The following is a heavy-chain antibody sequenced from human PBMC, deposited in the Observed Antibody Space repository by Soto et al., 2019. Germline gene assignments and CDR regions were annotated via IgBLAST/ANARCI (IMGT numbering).Heavy chain of an antibody. V-gene: IGHV4-59*01. CDR1: GGSISSYY. Sequence: SETLSLTCTVSGGSISSYYCSWIRQPPGKGLEWIGYIYYSGSTNYNPSLKSRVTISVDTSKNQFSLKLSSVTAADTAVYYCARDRRYCSSTSCTDAFDIWGQGTMVTVSS. D-gene: IGHD2-2*01. CDR2: IYYSGST. J-gene: IGHJ3*02. CDR3: ARDRRYCSSTSCTDAFDI.